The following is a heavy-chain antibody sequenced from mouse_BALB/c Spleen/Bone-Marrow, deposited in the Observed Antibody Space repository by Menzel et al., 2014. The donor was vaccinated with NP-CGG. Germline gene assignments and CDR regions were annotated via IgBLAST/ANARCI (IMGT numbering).Heavy chain of an antibody. V-gene: IGHV5-12-2*01. CDR1: GFTFSSYT. D-gene: IGHD3-1*01. CDR2: ISNGGGST. CDR3: SRHVGNPYAMDY. Sequence: EVKLVESGGGLVQPGGSLKLSCAASGFTFSSYTMSWVRQTPEKRLEWVAYISNGGGSTSYPDTVKGRFTISRDNAKNTLYLQMSSLKSEGTAMHYCSRHVGNPYAMDYWGQGTSVTVSS. J-gene: IGHJ4*01.